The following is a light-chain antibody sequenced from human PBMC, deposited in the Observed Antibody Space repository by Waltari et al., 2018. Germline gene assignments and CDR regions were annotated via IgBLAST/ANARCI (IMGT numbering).Light chain of an antibody. CDR2: CGS. CDR3: MQALQSPDT. Sequence: IVITQSPLSLAVTPGAPASISCRSSQSLLHTNGYNYLDCDLQKPGQSPRLLIYCGSKRASGGPDRFSGRGSGKDFTLKSSGVEAEDVGVYYCMQALQSPDTFGQGTRLEIK. V-gene: IGKV2-28*01. J-gene: IGKJ5*01. CDR1: QSLLHTNGYNY.